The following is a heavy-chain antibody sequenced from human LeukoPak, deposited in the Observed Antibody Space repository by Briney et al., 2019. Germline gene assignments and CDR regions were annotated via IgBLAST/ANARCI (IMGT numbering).Heavy chain of an antibody. CDR3: ARHLSGSYKNWFDP. CDR2: IYYSGST. D-gene: IGHD1-26*01. V-gene: IGHV4-59*08. Sequence: PSETLSLTCAVYGGSFSGYYWSWIRQPPGKGLEWIGYIYYSGSTNYNPSLKSRVTISVDTSKNQFSLKLSSVTAADTAVYYCARHLSGSYKNWFDPWGQGTLVTVSS. CDR1: GGSFSGYY. J-gene: IGHJ5*02.